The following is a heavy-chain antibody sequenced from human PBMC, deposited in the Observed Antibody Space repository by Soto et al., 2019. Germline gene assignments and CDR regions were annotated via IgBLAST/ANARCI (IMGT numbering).Heavy chain of an antibody. CDR2: ISSSSSTI. CDR3: ARVPPYYDILKLVDV. Sequence: GGSLRLSCAASGFTFSSYSMNWVRQAPGKGLEWVSYISSSSSTIYYADSVKGRFTISRDNAKNSLYLQMNSLRAEDTAVYYCARVPPYYDILKLVDVWGQGTTVTVSS. D-gene: IGHD3-9*01. CDR1: GFTFSSYS. V-gene: IGHV3-48*04. J-gene: IGHJ6*02.